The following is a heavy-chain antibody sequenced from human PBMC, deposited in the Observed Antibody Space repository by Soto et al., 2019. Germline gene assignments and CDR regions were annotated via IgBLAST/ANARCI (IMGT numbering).Heavy chain of an antibody. CDR3: ARGNYYDSSGYYDY. V-gene: IGHV4-59*01. CDR2: IYYSGST. D-gene: IGHD3-22*01. J-gene: IGHJ4*02. CDR1: GGSISSYY. Sequence: SETLSLTCTVSGGSISSYYWSWIRQPPGKGLEWIGYIYYSGSTNYNPSLKSRVTISVDTSKNQFSLRLSSVTAADTAVYYCARGNYYDSSGYYDYWGQGTLVTVSS.